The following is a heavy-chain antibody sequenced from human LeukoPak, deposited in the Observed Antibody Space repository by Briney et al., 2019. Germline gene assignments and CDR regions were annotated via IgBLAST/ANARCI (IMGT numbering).Heavy chain of an antibody. CDR3: ASGYSGYGDYFDY. CDR2: IKQDGSEK. D-gene: IGHD5-12*01. J-gene: IGHJ4*02. V-gene: IGHV3-7*01. CDR1: GFTFSSYW. Sequence: GGSLRLSCAASGFTFSSYWMSWVRQAPGKGLEWVANIKQDGSEKYYVDSVKGRFTISRDNAKNSLYLQMCSLRAEDTAVYYCASGYSGYGDYFDYWGQGTLVTVSS.